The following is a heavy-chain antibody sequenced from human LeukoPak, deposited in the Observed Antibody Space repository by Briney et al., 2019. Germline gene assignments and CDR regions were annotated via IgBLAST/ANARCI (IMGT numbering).Heavy chain of an antibody. Sequence: GRSLSLSRAASGFTLSTYAMTWVREPAGQGREGWSGIGGSGDNTYYADSVKGRLTISRDNSKKTLYLHVDSLRVEDAAVYYCAKDGDISIPGFLFEYWGQGAPVAVSS. CDR1: GFTLSTYA. D-gene: IGHD6-13*01. J-gene: IGHJ4*02. V-gene: IGHV3-23*01. CDR3: AKDGDISIPGFLFEY. CDR2: IGGSGDNT.